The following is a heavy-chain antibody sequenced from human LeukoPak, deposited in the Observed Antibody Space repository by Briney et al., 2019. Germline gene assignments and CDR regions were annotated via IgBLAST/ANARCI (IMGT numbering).Heavy chain of an antibody. CDR2: INHSGST. Sequence: SVTLSLTCAVYGGSFSGYYWSWIRQPPGKGLEWIGEINHSGSTNYNPSLKSRVTISVDTSKNQFSLKLSSVTAADTAVYYCARRGPLITFGGVIAELFDYWGQGTLVTVSS. CDR1: GGSFSGYY. J-gene: IGHJ4*02. CDR3: ARRGPLITFGGVIAELFDY. V-gene: IGHV4-34*01. D-gene: IGHD3-16*02.